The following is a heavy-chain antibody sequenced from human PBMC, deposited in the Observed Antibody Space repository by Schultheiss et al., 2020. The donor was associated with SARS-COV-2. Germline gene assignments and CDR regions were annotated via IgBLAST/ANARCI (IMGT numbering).Heavy chain of an antibody. V-gene: IGHV3-53*01. CDR3: ARVRKVWASNNWSYYFDY. D-gene: IGHD1-1*01. Sequence: GGSLRLSCAASGFTVSNNYMSWVRQAPGKGLEWVSVIYSGGSTYYADSVKGRFTIFRDNSKSTLYLQMNSLRAEDTAVYYCARVRKVWASNNWSYYFDYWGEPWSPSPQ. J-gene: IGHJ4*01. CDR1: GFTVSNNY. CDR2: IYSGGST.